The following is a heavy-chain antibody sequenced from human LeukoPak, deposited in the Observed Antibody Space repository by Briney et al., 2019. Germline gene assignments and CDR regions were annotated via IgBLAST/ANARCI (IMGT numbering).Heavy chain of an antibody. CDR3: ARHDLLSGWDV. CDR2: IYYSGST. CDR1: GGSISSYY. J-gene: IGHJ6*02. V-gene: IGHV4-59*08. D-gene: IGHD1-14*01. Sequence: SETLSLTCTVSGGSISSYYWSWIRQPPGKGLEWIGYIYYSGSTNYTPSLKSRVTISVDTSKNQFSLKLSSVTAADTAVYYCARHDLLSGWDVWGQGTTVTVSS.